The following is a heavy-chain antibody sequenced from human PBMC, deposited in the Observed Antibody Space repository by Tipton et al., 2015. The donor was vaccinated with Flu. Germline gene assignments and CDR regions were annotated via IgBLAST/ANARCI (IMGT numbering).Heavy chain of an antibody. CDR3: ARDLRGYSGYTGGDAFDV. V-gene: IGHV4-4*07. CDR1: GGSIRNYY. J-gene: IGHJ3*01. Sequence: TLSLTCTVSGGSIRNYYWSWLRQPAGKGLEWIGRISHSGSTNYNVSLNGRVIMSVDPSKGQLSLRLSSATAADTAKYYCARDLRGYSGYTGGDAFDVWGQGTVVSVPS. CDR2: ISHSGST. D-gene: IGHD5-12*01.